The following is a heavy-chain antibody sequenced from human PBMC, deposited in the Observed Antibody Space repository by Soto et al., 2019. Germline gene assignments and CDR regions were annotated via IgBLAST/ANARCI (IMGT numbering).Heavy chain of an antibody. Sequence: GGSLRLSCAASGFTFSSYSMNWVRQAPGKGLEWVSSISSSSSYIYYADSVKGRFTISRDNAKNSLYLQMNSLRAEDTAVYYCARDPDPQYSSSGGSNWFDPWGQGTLVTVSS. V-gene: IGHV3-21*01. D-gene: IGHD6-6*01. CDR2: ISSSSSYI. CDR1: GFTFSSYS. CDR3: ARDPDPQYSSSGGSNWFDP. J-gene: IGHJ5*02.